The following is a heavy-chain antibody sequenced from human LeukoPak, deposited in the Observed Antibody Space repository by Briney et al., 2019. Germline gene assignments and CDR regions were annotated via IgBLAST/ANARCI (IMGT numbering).Heavy chain of an antibody. CDR2: IIPMFGIV. V-gene: IGHV1-69*04. CDR1: GGTLSSYD. CDR3: ARADSSGYSLDENFDY. Sequence: SVKVSCKASGGTLSSYDINWVRQAPGQGLEWIGRIIPMFGIVNYAQNFQGRVTITADKSTNTAYMELSSLRSEDTAFYYCARADSSGYSLDENFDYWGQGTLSPSPQ. J-gene: IGHJ4*02. D-gene: IGHD3-22*01.